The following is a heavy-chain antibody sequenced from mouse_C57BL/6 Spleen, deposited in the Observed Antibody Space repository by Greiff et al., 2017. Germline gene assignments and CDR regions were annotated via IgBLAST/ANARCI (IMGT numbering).Heavy chain of an antibody. CDR2: IYPGDGDT. CDR1: GYAFSSSW. V-gene: IGHV1-82*01. J-gene: IGHJ4*01. Sequence: VQLQQSGPELVKPGASVKISCKASGYAFSSSWMNWVKQRPGQGLEWIGRIYPGDGDTNYNGKFKGKATLTADKSSSTAYMQLSSLTSEDSAVYFCARSHYYGSSYVDAMDYWGQGTSVTVSS. D-gene: IGHD1-1*01. CDR3: ARSHYYGSSYVDAMDY.